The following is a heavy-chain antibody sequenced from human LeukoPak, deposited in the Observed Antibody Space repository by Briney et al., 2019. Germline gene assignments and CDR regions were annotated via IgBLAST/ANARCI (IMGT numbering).Heavy chain of an antibody. Sequence: GESLKISCKASGYSFTSHWIAWVRQMPGKCLEGMGIIYPGDSDTKYSPSFQGQVTISADKSIFTAFLQWISLKASDTAIYYCARQDDFWTGLNYWGQGTLVTVSS. CDR1: GYSFTSHW. J-gene: IGHJ4*02. D-gene: IGHD3/OR15-3a*01. CDR2: IYPGDSDT. CDR3: ARQDDFWTGLNY. V-gene: IGHV5-51*01.